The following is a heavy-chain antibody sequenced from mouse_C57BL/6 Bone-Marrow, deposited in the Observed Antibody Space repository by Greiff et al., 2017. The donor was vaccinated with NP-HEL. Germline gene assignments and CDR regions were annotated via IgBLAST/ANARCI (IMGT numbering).Heavy chain of an antibody. CDR3: ARQDSSGYGFAY. CDR2: IWSDGST. J-gene: IGHJ3*01. V-gene: IGHV2-6-1*01. CDR1: GFSLTSYG. D-gene: IGHD3-2*02. Sequence: QVQLQQSGPGLVAPSQSLSITCTVSGFSLTSYGVHWVRQPPGKGLEWLVVIWSDGSTTYNSALKSRLSISKDNSKSQVFLKMNSPQTDDTAMYYCARQDSSGYGFAYWGQGTLVTVSA.